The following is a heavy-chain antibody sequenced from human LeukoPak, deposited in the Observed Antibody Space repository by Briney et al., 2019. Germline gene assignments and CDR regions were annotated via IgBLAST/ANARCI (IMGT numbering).Heavy chain of an antibody. Sequence: ASVKVSCKASGYTFTSYGISWVRQAPGQGLEWMGWISAYNGNTNYAQKLQGRVTMTTDTSTSTAYMELRSLRSDDTAVYYCARVTRRGIAAAAYFDYWGQGTLVTVSS. D-gene: IGHD6-13*01. J-gene: IGHJ4*02. CDR3: ARVTRRGIAAAAYFDY. V-gene: IGHV1-18*01. CDR1: GYTFTSYG. CDR2: ISAYNGNT.